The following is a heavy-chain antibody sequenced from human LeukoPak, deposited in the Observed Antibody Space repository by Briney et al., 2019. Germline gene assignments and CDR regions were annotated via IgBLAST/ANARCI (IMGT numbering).Heavy chain of an antibody. CDR2: ISSSGGSA. Sequence: GGSLRLSCAASGFTFSNYAMSWVRQAPGKGLEWVSAISSSGGSAYYADSVKGRFTISRDNSKNTLYLQMNSLRAEDTAVYYCAKHLASVYYYDSTFDYWGQGTLVTVSS. J-gene: IGHJ4*02. D-gene: IGHD3-22*01. V-gene: IGHV3-23*01. CDR1: GFTFSNYA. CDR3: AKHLASVYYYDSTFDY.